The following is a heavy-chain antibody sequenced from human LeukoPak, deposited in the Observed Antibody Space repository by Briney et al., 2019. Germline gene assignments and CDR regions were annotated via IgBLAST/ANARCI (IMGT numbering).Heavy chain of an antibody. D-gene: IGHD3-10*01. Sequence: ASVKVSCKASGYTFTGYYMRWVRQAPGQGLEWMGWTNPNSGGTNYARKFQGRVTMTRDTSISTAYMELSRLRSDDTAVYYCATMLWFGELYGMDVWGQGTTVTVSS. V-gene: IGHV1-2*02. CDR3: ATMLWFGELYGMDV. CDR2: TNPNSGGT. J-gene: IGHJ6*02. CDR1: GYTFTGYY.